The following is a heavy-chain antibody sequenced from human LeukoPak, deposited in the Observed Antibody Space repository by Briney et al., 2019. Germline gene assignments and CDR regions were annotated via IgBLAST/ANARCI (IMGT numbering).Heavy chain of an antibody. V-gene: IGHV4-31*03. J-gene: IGHJ4*02. D-gene: IGHD5-12*01. Sequence: NPSETLSLTCTVSGGSISSGGYYWSWIRQHPGKGLEWIGYIYYSGSTYYNPSLKSRVTISVDTSKNQFFLKLSSVTAADTAVYYCARDPGGYEIGNFDYWGQGTLVTVSS. CDR3: ARDPGGYEIGNFDY. CDR1: GGSISSGGYY. CDR2: IYYSGST.